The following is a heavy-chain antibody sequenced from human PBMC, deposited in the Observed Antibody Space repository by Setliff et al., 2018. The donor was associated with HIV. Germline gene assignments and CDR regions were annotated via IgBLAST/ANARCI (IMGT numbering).Heavy chain of an antibody. J-gene: IGHJ4*02. V-gene: IGHV1-2*02. CDR1: GYTFIGYY. Sequence: GASVKVSCKASGYTFIGYYIHWVRQAPGQGLEWMGWITPNSGDTNYAQKFQGRVTMTRDTSISTAYMELSRLRSEGTAVYYCASSIFGMGTSYWGQGTRVTVSS. CDR3: ASSIFGMGTSY. CDR2: ITPNSGDT. D-gene: IGHD3-3*02.